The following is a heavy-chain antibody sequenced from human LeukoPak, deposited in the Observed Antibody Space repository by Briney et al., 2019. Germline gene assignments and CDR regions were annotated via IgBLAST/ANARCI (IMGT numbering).Heavy chain of an antibody. CDR1: GFAFSDYY. CDR2: ISSSSSYT. V-gene: IGHV3-11*06. CDR3: ANSGYDSPLSEPFDY. Sequence: PGGSLRLCCAASGFAFSDYYMSWIRQAPGKGLEWVSYISSSSSYTNYADSVKGRFTISRDNAKNSLYLQMNSLRAEDTAVYYCANSGYDSPLSEPFDYWGQGTLVTVSS. D-gene: IGHD5-12*01. J-gene: IGHJ4*02.